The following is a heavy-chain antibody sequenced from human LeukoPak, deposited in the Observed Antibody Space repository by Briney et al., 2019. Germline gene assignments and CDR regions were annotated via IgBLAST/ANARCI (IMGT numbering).Heavy chain of an antibody. D-gene: IGHD3-16*01. CDR3: ARDFLHLGG. CDR2: IKTDGSNT. V-gene: IGHV3-74*01. J-gene: IGHJ3*01. CDR1: GFTFSSYW. Sequence: GGSMRLSCAASGFTFSSYWMHWVRQAPGKWLVWVSRIKTDGSNTNYADSVKGRFTISRDNAKNTLYLQMSSLRAEDTAVYYCARDFLHLGGWGQGTMVTVSS.